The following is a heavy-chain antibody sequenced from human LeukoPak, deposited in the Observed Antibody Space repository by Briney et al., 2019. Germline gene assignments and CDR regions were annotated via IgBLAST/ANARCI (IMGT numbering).Heavy chain of an antibody. CDR2: IYPGDSDT. J-gene: IGHJ4*02. CDR1: GYSFTSYW. Sequence: PGESLKISCKGSGYSFTSYWIGWVRQMPGKGLEWMGIIYPGDSDTRYSPSFQGQVTISADKSISTAYLQWSSLKASDTAMYYCARVGYCSSTSCYGYFDYWGQGTLVTVSS. D-gene: IGHD2-2*01. V-gene: IGHV5-51*01. CDR3: ARVGYCSSTSCYGYFDY.